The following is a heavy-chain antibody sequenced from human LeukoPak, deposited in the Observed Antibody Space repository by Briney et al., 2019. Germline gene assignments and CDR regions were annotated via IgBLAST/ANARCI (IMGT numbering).Heavy chain of an antibody. CDR2: IYYSGST. D-gene: IGHD5-12*01. Sequence: SETLSLTCTVSGGSISSNDYYWGWIRQPPGKGLEWIGSIYYSGSTYYNPSLKSRVTISVDTSKNQFSLKLSSVTAADTAVYYCARGRSDIVATRFDYWGQGTLVTVSS. V-gene: IGHV4-39*07. J-gene: IGHJ4*02. CDR1: GGSISSNDYY. CDR3: ARGRSDIVATRFDY.